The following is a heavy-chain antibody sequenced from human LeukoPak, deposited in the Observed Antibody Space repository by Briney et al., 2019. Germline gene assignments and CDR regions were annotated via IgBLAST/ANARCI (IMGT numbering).Heavy chain of an antibody. D-gene: IGHD2-2*01. V-gene: IGHV4-39*01. CDR1: GGSISSSSYY. Sequence: SETLSLTCTVSGGSISSSSYYWGWIRQPPGKGLEWIGSIYYSGSTYYNPPLKSRVTISVDTSKNQFSLKLSSVTAADTAVYYCARQVPAAHYWGQGTLVTVSS. CDR3: ARQVPAAHY. CDR2: IYYSGST. J-gene: IGHJ4*02.